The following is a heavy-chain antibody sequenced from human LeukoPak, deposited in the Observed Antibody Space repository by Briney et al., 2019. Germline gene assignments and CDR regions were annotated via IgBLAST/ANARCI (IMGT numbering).Heavy chain of an antibody. D-gene: IGHD3-10*01. J-gene: IGHJ4*02. CDR1: GDTFSSYA. V-gene: IGHV1-69*13. CDR2: IIPIFGTA. CDR3: ARGGITMVRGVITPYYFDS. Sequence: ASVKVSCKASGDTFSSYAISWVRQAPGQGLEWMGGIIPIFGTANYAQKFQVRVTITADESTSTAYMELSSLRSEDTAVYYCARGGITMVRGVITPYYFDSWGQGTLVTVSS.